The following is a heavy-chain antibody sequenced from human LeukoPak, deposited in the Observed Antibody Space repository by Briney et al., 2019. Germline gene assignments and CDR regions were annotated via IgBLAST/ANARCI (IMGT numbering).Heavy chain of an antibody. CDR2: ISSSGSTI. Sequence: PGGSLRLSCAASGFTFSSYEMNWVRQAPGKGLEWVSYISSSGSTIYYADSVKGRFTISRDNAKNSLYLQTNSLRAEDTAVYYCAEPGITMIGGVWGKGTTVTISS. D-gene: IGHD3-10*02. J-gene: IGHJ6*04. V-gene: IGHV3-48*03. CDR3: AEPGITMIGGV. CDR1: GFTFSSYE.